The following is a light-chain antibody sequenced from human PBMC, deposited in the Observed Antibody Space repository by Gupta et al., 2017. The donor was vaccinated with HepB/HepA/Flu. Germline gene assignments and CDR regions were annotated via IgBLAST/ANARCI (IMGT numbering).Light chain of an antibody. CDR1: QSISSY. CDR2: AAS. Sequence: DIQMTQSPSSLSASVGDRVTITCRASQSISSYLNWYQQEPGKAPKLLIYAASSLHSGVPSRFSGSGSGTDFTLTISGRQPEDFATYYCQQRDSTPFTFGHGTKVDIK. J-gene: IGKJ3*01. V-gene: IGKV1-39*01. CDR3: QQRDSTPFT.